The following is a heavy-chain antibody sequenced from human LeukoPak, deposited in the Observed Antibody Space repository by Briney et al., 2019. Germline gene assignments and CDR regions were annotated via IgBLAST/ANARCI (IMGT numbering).Heavy chain of an antibody. Sequence: PSETLSLTCTVSGGSVSSGSYYWRWIRQPPGKGLEWIGYIYYSGSTNYNPSLKSRVPISVDTSKNQFSLKLSSVTAAATAVYYCATSYDFWSGYYLIDYWGQGTLVTVSS. V-gene: IGHV4-61*01. J-gene: IGHJ4*02. CDR1: GGSVSSGSYY. CDR2: IYYSGST. CDR3: ATSYDFWSGYYLIDY. D-gene: IGHD3-3*01.